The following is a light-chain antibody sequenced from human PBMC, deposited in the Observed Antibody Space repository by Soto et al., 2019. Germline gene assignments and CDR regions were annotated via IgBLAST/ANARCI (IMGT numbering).Light chain of an antibody. CDR1: SSDVGGYNY. CDR3: SSYTSSSPYV. V-gene: IGLV2-14*01. J-gene: IGLJ1*01. CDR2: DVS. Sequence: QSVLTQPASVSGSPGQSITISCTGTSSDVGGYNYVSWYQQRPGKAPKLMIFDVSNRPSGVSNRFSGSKSGNTASLTISGLQAEDESDYYCSSYTSSSPYVFRTGTKVTVL.